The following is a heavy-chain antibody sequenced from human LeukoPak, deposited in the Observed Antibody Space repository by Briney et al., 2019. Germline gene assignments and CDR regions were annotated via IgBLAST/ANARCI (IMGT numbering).Heavy chain of an antibody. CDR1: GGSFNGYY. Sequence: PSETLSLTCAVYGGSFNGYYWSWIRQPPGKGLEWIGEINHSGSTNYNPSLKSRVTISVDTSKNQFSLKLSSVTAADTAVYYCASNYYGSGSSPYYFDYWGQGTLVTVSS. D-gene: IGHD3-10*01. J-gene: IGHJ4*02. CDR3: ASNYYGSGSSPYYFDY. V-gene: IGHV4-34*01. CDR2: INHSGST.